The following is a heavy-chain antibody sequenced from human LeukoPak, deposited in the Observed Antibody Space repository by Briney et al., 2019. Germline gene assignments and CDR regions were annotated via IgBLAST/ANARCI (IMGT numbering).Heavy chain of an antibody. V-gene: IGHV3-23*01. CDR3: AKAPDEYYHYYGMDV. Sequence: PGGSLRLSCAASGFTFSSYAMSWVRQAPGKGLEWVSATSNSGASIYYADSVKGRFTISRDNSKNTLYLQMNSLRAEDTAVYYCAKAPDEYYHYYGMDVWGQGTTVTVSS. J-gene: IGHJ6*02. CDR1: GFTFSSYA. CDR2: TSNSGASI.